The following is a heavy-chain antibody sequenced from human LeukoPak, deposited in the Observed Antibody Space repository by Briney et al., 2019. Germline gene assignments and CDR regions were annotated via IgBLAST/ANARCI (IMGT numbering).Heavy chain of an antibody. Sequence: GGSLKPYFAGSGCNVSGNLTACARQAPGKGLEWVANIKQDGSEKYYVNSVKGRFTISRDNAKNSLYLQMNSLRAEDTAVYYCARNFPVVNLKSWGQVTLVTVSS. J-gene: IGHJ4*02. CDR3: ARNFPVVNLKS. CDR2: IKQDGSEK. CDR1: GCNVSGNL. D-gene: IGHD4-23*01. V-gene: IGHV3-7*02.